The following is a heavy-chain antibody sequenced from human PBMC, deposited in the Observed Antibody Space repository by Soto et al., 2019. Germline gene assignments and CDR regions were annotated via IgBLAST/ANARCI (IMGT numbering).Heavy chain of an antibody. CDR3: ARHVPAAGYYYGMDV. J-gene: IGHJ6*02. V-gene: IGHV1-69*12. CDR2: IITIFGTA. Sequence: QVQLVQSGAEVKKPGSSVKVSCKASGGTFSSYAISWVRQAPGQGLEWMGGIITIFGTANYAQKLQGRVTITADESTSTAYMELSSRRSEDTAVYYCARHVPAAGYYYGMDVWGQGTTVTVSS. D-gene: IGHD2-2*01. CDR1: GGTFSSYA.